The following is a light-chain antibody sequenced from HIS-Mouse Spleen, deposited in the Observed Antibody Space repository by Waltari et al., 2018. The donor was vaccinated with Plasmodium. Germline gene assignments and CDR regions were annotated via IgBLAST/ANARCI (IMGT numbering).Light chain of an antibody. J-gene: IGKJ2*01. CDR2: AAS. Sequence: DIQMTQSPSSLSASVGDRVTITCRASQSISSYLNWYQQKPGKAPKLLIYAASSLQSGVPSRFSGIGSGTDFTLTISSLQPEDFATYYCQQSHTFGQGTKLEIK. V-gene: IGKV1-39*01. CDR1: QSISSY. CDR3: QQSHT.